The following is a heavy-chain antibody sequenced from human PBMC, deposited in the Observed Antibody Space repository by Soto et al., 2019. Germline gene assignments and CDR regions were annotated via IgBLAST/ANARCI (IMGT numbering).Heavy chain of an antibody. CDR1: GYTFTSYG. V-gene: IGHV1-18*04. CDR2: ISAYNGNT. Sequence: GASVKVSCKASGYTFTSYGISWVRQAPGQGLEWMGWISAYNGNTNYAQKLQGRVTMTTDTSTSTAYMELRSLRSDDTAVYYCASTLRPNYYDSRGPSLDVWGQGTTLTVSS. CDR3: ASTLRPNYYDSRGPSLDV. D-gene: IGHD3-22*01. J-gene: IGHJ6*02.